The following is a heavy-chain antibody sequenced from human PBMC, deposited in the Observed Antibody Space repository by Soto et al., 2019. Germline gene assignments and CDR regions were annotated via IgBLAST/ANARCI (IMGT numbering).Heavy chain of an antibody. D-gene: IGHD6-19*01. CDR3: TKVGVAGYGMDV. V-gene: IGHV3-30*18. CDR1: GFTFSS. CDR2: ISYDGNNK. J-gene: IGHJ6*02. Sequence: QVQLVESGGGVVQPGRSLRLSCAASGFTFSSMHWVRQAPGKGLEWVAIISYDGNNKYYVDSVKGRFTISRDNSKNTLYLQMNSLRAEDTAVYYCTKVGVAGYGMDVWGQGTTVTVSS.